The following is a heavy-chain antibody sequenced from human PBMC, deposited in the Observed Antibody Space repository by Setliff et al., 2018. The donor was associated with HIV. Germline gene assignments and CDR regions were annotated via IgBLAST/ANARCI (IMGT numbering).Heavy chain of an antibody. CDR1: GGTFNMYA. D-gene: IGHD5-18*01. Sequence: GASVKVSCKASGGTFNMYAISWVRQAPGRGLEWVGGIIPTVNLANYAPKFQGRVTLTADKSTSTAFMELRGLRSEDTAMYYCSSGWSEDTSMFRVEYFHHWGQGTLVTVSS. J-gene: IGHJ1*01. V-gene: IGHV1-69*10. CDR2: IIPTVNLA. CDR3: SSGWSEDTSMFRVEYFHH.